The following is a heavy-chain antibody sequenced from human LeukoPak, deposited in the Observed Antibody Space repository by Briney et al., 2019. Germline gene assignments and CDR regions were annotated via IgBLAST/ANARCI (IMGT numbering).Heavy chain of an antibody. CDR1: GGAISSYY. D-gene: IGHD1-26*01. CDR3: AGHAPAEWELLPFDY. J-gene: IGHJ4*02. Sequence: SETLSLTCTVSGGAISSYYWSWIRQPAGKGLEWIGRIYTSGSTNYNPSLKSRVTISVDTSKNQFSLKLSSVTAADTAVYYCAGHAPAEWELLPFDYWGQGTLVTVSS. V-gene: IGHV4-4*07. CDR2: IYTSGST.